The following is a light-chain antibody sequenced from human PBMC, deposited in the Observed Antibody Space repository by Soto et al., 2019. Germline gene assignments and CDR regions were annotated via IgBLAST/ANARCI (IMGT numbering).Light chain of an antibody. V-gene: IGKV1-5*03. CDR3: QQYYSYSYT. J-gene: IGKJ2*01. Sequence: DIQMTQSPSTLSASVGDRVTITCRASHSISSWLAWYQQKPGKAPNLLISKASSLESGVPSRFSGSGSGTDFTLTISSLQTDDFATYYCQQYYSYSYTFGQVTKLEIK. CDR2: KAS. CDR1: HSISSW.